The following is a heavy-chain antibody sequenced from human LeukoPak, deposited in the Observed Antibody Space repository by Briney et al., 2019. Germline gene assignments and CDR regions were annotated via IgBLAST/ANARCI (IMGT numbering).Heavy chain of an antibody. CDR3: ARELGSN. CDR1: GGSISSYY. Sequence: SETVSLTCTVSGGSISSYYWSWIRQPPGKGLDWIGYIYQTGSTNYNPSLESRVTISVDRSRNQFSLKLNSVTAADTAVYYCARELGSNWGQGTLVTVSS. V-gene: IGHV4-59*12. CDR2: IYQTGST. D-gene: IGHD7-27*01. J-gene: IGHJ4*02.